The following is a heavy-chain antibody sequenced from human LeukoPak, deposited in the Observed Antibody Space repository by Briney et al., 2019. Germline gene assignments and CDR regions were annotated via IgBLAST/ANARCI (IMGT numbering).Heavy chain of an antibody. J-gene: IGHJ4*02. CDR3: ARGFNFWSGCSLPAFDY. Sequence: SETLSLTCAVYGGSFSGYYWSWIRQPPGKGLEWIGEINHSGSTNYNPSLKSRVTISVDTSKNQYSLKLSSVTAADTAVYYCARGFNFWSGCSLPAFDYWGQGTLVTVSS. V-gene: IGHV4-34*01. D-gene: IGHD3-3*01. CDR2: INHSGST. CDR1: GGSFSGYY.